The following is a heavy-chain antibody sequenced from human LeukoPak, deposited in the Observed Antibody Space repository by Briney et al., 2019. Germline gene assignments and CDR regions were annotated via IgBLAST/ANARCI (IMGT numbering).Heavy chain of an antibody. CDR1: GFTFSSYA. J-gene: IGHJ4*02. CDR2: ISYDGSNK. Sequence: GGSLRLSCAASGFTFSSYAIHWVRQAPGKGLEWVAVISYDGSNKYYADSVKGRFTISRDNSKNTLYLQMNSLRAEDTAVYYCARESIAAAGMHYWGQGTLVTVSS. V-gene: IGHV3-30-3*01. D-gene: IGHD6-13*01. CDR3: ARESIAAAGMHY.